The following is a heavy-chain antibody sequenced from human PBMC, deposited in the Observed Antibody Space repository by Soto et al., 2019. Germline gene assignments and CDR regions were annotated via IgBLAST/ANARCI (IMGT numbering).Heavy chain of an antibody. CDR3: ARERSTCSGAGCYGDFDY. V-gene: IGHV4-59*01. Sequence: QVQLQESGPGLVNPSETLSLTCTVSGGSISTYYWTWIRQPPGKGLEWIGNIYHSGSTNYKSSLKSRVSISLDTSKNQFSLQLSSVTAADTAVYYCARERSTCSGAGCYGDFDYWGQGTLVTVSS. CDR2: IYHSGST. D-gene: IGHD2-15*01. CDR1: GGSISTYY. J-gene: IGHJ4*02.